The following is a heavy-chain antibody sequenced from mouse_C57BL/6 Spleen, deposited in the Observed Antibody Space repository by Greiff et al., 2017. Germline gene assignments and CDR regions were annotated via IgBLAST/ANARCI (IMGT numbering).Heavy chain of an antibody. CDR1: GYTFTSYW. CDR2: IYPSDSET. Sequence: VQLQQPGAELVRPGSSVKLSCKASGYTFTSYWMDWVKQRPGQGLEWIGNIYPSDSETHYNQKFKDKATLTVDKSSSTAYIQLSSLTSEDSAVYYCARKGAMDYWGQGTSVTVSS. V-gene: IGHV1-61*01. J-gene: IGHJ4*01. CDR3: ARKGAMDY.